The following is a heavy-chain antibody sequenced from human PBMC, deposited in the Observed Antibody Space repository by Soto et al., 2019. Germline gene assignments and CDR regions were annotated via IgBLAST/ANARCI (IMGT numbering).Heavy chain of an antibody. CDR1: GYRFTTHY. V-gene: IGHV1-2*06. Sequence: ASVRGSCKASGYRFTTHYIHCVRQAPGQGREWKGRMNVGSGGITDAHKFQGRVTMTRDTSIRTAYLEVSSVKSDDTAMYYCARDGNFALRGYSFGFDFWGQGTRVTVS. D-gene: IGHD5-18*01. J-gene: IGHJ4*02. CDR3: ARDGNFALRGYSFGFDF. CDR2: MNVGSGGI.